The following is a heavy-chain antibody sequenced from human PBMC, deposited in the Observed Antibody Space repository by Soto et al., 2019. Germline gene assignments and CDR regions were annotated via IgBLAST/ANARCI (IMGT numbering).Heavy chain of an antibody. D-gene: IGHD3-9*01. V-gene: IGHV4-39*01. Sequence: PSETLSLTCTVSGGPISSSSYYWGWIRQPPGKGLEWIGSIYYSGSTYYNPSLKSRVTISVDTSKNQFSLKLSSVTAADTAVYYCAGLRYFDGYWGQGTLVTVSS. CDR3: AGLRYFDGY. J-gene: IGHJ4*02. CDR1: GGPISSSSYY. CDR2: IYYSGST.